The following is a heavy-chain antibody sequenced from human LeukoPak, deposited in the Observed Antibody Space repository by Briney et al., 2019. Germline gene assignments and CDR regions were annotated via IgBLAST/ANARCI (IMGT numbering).Heavy chain of an antibody. CDR2: INPNSGGT. V-gene: IGHV1-2*06. J-gene: IGHJ6*02. Sequence: ASVKVSCKASGYTFTGYYMHWVRQAPGQGLEWMGRINPNSGGTNYAQKFQGRVTMTRDTSISTAYMELSRLRSDDTAVYYCARAPDFWSGYPMDVWGQGTTVTVSS. CDR1: GYTFTGYY. D-gene: IGHD3-3*01. CDR3: ARAPDFWSGYPMDV.